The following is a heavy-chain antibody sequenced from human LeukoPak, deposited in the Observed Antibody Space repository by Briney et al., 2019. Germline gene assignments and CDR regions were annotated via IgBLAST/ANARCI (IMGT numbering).Heavy chain of an antibody. J-gene: IGHJ4*02. CDR3: ARGARMGKLDY. CDR2: INHSGST. CDR1: GGSFSGYY. Sequence: PSETLSLTCAVYGGSFSGYYWSWLRQPPGKGLEWIGEINHSGSTNYNPSLKSRVTISVDTSKNQFSLKLSSVTAADTAVYYCARGARMGKLDYWGQGTLVTVSS. D-gene: IGHD1-14*01. V-gene: IGHV4-34*01.